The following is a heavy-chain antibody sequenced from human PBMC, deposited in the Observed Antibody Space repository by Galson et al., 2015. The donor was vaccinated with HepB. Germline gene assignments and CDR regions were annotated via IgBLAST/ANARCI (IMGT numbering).Heavy chain of an antibody. CDR1: GFTFSSYG. J-gene: IGHJ4*02. Sequence: SLRLSCAASGFTFSSYGMHWVRQAPGKGLEWVAFIRYDGSNKYYADSVKGRFTISRDNSKNTLYLQMNSLRAEDTAVYYCAKDRGAAAGSDYWGQGTLVTVSS. V-gene: IGHV3-30*02. CDR2: IRYDGSNK. CDR3: AKDRGAAAGSDY. D-gene: IGHD6-13*01.